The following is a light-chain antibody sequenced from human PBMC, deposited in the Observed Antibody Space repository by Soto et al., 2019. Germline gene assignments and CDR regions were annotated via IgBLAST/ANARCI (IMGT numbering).Light chain of an antibody. J-gene: IGKJ1*01. Sequence: DIVLTQSPGTLSLSPGERATLSCRASQTVGDSYLAWYQQKPGQAPRLLISGASTRATGIPDRFSGSGSGTDFTLTIGRLEPADFAVYYCQQYGSSPRTFGQGTKVEIK. V-gene: IGKV3-20*01. CDR2: GAS. CDR3: QQYGSSPRT. CDR1: QTVGDSY.